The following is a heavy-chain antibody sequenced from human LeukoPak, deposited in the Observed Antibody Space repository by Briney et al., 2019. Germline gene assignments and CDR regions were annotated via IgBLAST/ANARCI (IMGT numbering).Heavy chain of an antibody. V-gene: IGHV4-34*01. CDR3: ARGDTAMVHIDY. CDR1: GGSFSGYY. D-gene: IGHD5-18*01. J-gene: IGHJ4*02. CDR2: INHSGST. Sequence: SGTLSLTCAVYGGSFSGYYWSWIRQPPGKGLEWIGEINHSGSTNYNPSLKSRVTISVDTSKNQFSLKLSSVTAADTAVYYCARGDTAMVHIDYWGQGTLVTVSS.